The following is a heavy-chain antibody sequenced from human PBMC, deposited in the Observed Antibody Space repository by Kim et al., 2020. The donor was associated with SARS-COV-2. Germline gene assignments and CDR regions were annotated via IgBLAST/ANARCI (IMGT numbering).Heavy chain of an antibody. D-gene: IGHD3-10*01. Sequence: GGSLRLSCAASEFIFSRYSMNWVRQAPGKGLEWVSTISRNSDYIYYAESVEGRFTISRDNAKNSVYLQMNSLRVDDTAMYYCARDLSLGRPGGFDYWGQVALVTVSS. CDR1: EFIFSRYS. J-gene: IGHJ4*02. V-gene: IGHV3-21*01. CDR3: ARDLSLGRPGGFDY. CDR2: ISRNSDYI.